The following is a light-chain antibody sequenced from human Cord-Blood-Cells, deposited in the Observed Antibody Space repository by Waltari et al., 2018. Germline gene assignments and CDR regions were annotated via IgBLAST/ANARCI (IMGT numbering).Light chain of an antibody. CDR1: SRDVGGYNY. CDR3: SSYTSSSTRV. J-gene: IGLJ3*02. V-gene: IGLV2-14*01. CDR2: EVS. Sequence: QSALTPPASVSGSPGQSITISCTGTSRDVGGYNYVSWYQQHPGKAPKLMIYEVSNRPSGVSNRFSGSKSGNTASLTISGLQAEDEADYYCSSYTSSSTRVFGGGTKLTVL.